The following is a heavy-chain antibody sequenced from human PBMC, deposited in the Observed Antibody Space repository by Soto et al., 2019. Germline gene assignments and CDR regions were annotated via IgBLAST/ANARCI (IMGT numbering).Heavy chain of an antibody. Sequence: PGGSLRLSCTASGFTFGDYAMSWFRQAPGKWLEWVGFIRSKAYGGTTEYAASVKGRFTISRDDSKSIAYLQMNSLKTEDTAVYYCTYDFWSGYLTPNWFDPWGQGTLVTVSS. CDR1: GFTFGDYA. D-gene: IGHD3-3*01. J-gene: IGHJ5*02. CDR2: IRSKAYGGTT. CDR3: TYDFWSGYLTPNWFDP. V-gene: IGHV3-49*03.